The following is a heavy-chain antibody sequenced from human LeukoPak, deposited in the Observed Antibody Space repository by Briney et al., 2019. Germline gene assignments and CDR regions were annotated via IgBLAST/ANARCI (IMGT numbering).Heavy chain of an antibody. CDR3: AREGRYCSSTSCYTAFDI. J-gene: IGHJ3*02. CDR2: ISSSGSTI. CDR1: GFTFSDYY. V-gene: IGHV3-11*01. Sequence: GRSLRLSCAASGFTFSDYYMSWIRQAPGKGLERVSYISSSGSTIYYADSVKGRFTISRDNAKNSLYLQMNSLRAEDTAVYYCAREGRYCSSTSCYTAFDIWGQGTMVTVSS. D-gene: IGHD2-2*02.